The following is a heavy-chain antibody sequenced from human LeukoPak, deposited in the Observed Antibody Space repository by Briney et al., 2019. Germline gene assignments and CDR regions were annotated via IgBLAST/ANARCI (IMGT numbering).Heavy chain of an antibody. CDR1: GYSISSGYY. D-gene: IGHD6-19*01. CDR3: ARVPVAGTAYFDY. Sequence: SETLSLTCTVSGYSISSGYYWGWIRQPPGKGLEWIGSIYHSGSTYYNPSLKSRVTISVDTSKNQFSLKLSSVTAADTAVYYCARVPVAGTAYFDYWGQGTLVTVSS. CDR2: IYHSGST. V-gene: IGHV4-38-2*02. J-gene: IGHJ4*02.